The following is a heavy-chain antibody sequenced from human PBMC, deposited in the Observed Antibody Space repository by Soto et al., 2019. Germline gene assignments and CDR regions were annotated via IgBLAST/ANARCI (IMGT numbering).Heavy chain of an antibody. V-gene: IGHV4-39*01. CDR1: GGSISSSSYY. CDR2: IYYSGST. J-gene: IGHJ6*03. CDR3: AMVYGSGSYYSVEYYYYMDX. D-gene: IGHD3-10*01. Sequence: SETLSLTCTVSGGSISSSSYYWGWIRQPPGKGLEWIGSIYYSGSTYYNPSLKSRVTISVDTSKNQFSLKLSSVTAADTAVYYCAMVYGSGSYYSVEYYYYMDXWGKGTTVTVSS.